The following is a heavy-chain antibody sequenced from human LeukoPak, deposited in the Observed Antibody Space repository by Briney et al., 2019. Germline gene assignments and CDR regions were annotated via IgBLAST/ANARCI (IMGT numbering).Heavy chain of an antibody. Sequence: ASVKVSCKASGYTFTSYDINWVRQATGQGLEWMGWINRNSGNRGYAQKFQGRVTMTRNTSISTAYMELSSLRSEDTAVYYCARAYGDYGYPYYYYGMDVWGQGTTVTVSS. CDR3: ARAYGDYGYPYYYYGMDV. J-gene: IGHJ6*02. CDR2: INRNSGNR. CDR1: GYTFTSYD. D-gene: IGHD4-17*01. V-gene: IGHV1-8*01.